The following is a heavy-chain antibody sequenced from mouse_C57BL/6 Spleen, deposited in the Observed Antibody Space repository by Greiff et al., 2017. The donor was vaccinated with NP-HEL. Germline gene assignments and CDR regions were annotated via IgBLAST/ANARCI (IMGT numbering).Heavy chain of an antibody. CDR2: IYPGNSDT. J-gene: IGHJ1*03. Sequence: EVQLQESGTVLARPGASVKMSCKTSGYTFTSYWMHWVKQRPGQGLEWIGAIYPGNSDTSYNQKFKGKAKLTAVTSASTAYMELSSLTNEDSAVYYCTFITTVVENWYFDVWGTGTTVTVSS. V-gene: IGHV1-5*01. D-gene: IGHD1-1*01. CDR3: TFITTVVENWYFDV. CDR1: GYTFTSYW.